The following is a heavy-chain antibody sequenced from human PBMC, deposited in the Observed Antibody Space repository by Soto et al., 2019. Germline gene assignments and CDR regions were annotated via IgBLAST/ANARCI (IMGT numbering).Heavy chain of an antibody. CDR2: ISAYNDNT. Sequence: QVQLVQSGAEVKKPGASVKVSCKASGYTFTNYGFTWVRQAPGQGLEWMGWISAYNDNTNYAQKFQGRVTMTTDTSTTTAYMELRSLISDDTAMYYCARGGPFAVADTDDWGQGTLVTVSS. CDR3: ARGGPFAVADTDD. D-gene: IGHD3-3*01. CDR1: GYTFTNYG. J-gene: IGHJ4*02. V-gene: IGHV1-18*01.